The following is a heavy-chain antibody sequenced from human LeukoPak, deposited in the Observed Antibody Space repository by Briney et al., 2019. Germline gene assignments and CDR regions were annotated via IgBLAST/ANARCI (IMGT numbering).Heavy chain of an antibody. V-gene: IGHV4-39*01. D-gene: IGHD5-18*01. CDR1: GGSISSSSYY. CDR2: IYYSGST. CDR3: ARHPRGYSYAMYYFDY. J-gene: IGHJ4*02. Sequence: EPSETLSLTCTVSGGSISSSSYYWGWIRQPPGKGLEWIGSIYYSGSTYYNPSLKSRVTISVDTSKNQFSLKLSSVTAADTAVYYCARHPRGYSYAMYYFDYWGQGTLVTVSS.